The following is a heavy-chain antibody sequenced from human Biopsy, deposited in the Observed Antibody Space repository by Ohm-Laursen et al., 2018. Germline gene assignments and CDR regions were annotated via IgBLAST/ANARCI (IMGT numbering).Heavy chain of an antibody. V-gene: IGHV3-11*01. D-gene: IGHD2-15*01. CDR1: GFTFSDHH. CDR2: ISRSGATI. Sequence: SLRLSCAASGFTFSDHHMAWVRQAPGKGLEWLSYISRSGATIKYADSVKGRFTISRDNAKNSLYLRMNSLRAEDTAVYFCARARDDFVVVPAAFFDFWGQGTLVTVSS. CDR3: ARARDDFVVVPAAFFDF. J-gene: IGHJ4*02.